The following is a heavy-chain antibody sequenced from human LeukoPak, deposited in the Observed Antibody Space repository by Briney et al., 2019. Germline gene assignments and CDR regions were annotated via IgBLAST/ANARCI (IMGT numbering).Heavy chain of an antibody. CDR2: IWYDGSNK. CDR3: ASGDSSGYYYSHYFDY. CDR1: GFTFSSYG. D-gene: IGHD3-22*01. Sequence: PGRSLRLSCAASGFTFSSYGMHWVRQAPGKGLEWVAVIWYDGSNKYYADSVKGRFTISRDNSKNTLYLQMNSLRAEDTAVYYCASGDSSGYYYSHYFDYWGQGTLATVSS. J-gene: IGHJ4*02. V-gene: IGHV3-33*01.